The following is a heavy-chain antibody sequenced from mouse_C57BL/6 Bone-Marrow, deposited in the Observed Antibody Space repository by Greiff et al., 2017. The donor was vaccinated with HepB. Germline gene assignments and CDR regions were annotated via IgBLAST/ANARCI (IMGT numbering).Heavy chain of an antibody. CDR1: GFSLTSYG. D-gene: IGHD1-1*01. V-gene: IGHV2-2*01. Sequence: VQVVESGPGLVQPSQSLSITCTVSGFSLTSYGVHWVRQSPGKGLEWLGVIWSGGSTDYNAAFISRLSISKDNSKSQVFFKMNSLQADDTAIYYCARRDYYGSSFAYWGQGTLVTVSA. J-gene: IGHJ3*01. CDR2: IWSGGST. CDR3: ARRDYYGSSFAY.